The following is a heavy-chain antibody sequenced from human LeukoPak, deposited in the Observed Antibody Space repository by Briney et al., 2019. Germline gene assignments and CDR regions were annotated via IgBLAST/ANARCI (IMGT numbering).Heavy chain of an antibody. CDR1: GFTFSTYS. CDR2: ISSNSRTM. V-gene: IGHV3-48*01. CDR3: ARERQWLPDAFDI. J-gene: IGHJ3*02. Sequence: GGSLRLSCAASGFTFSTYSMNWVRQAPGKGLEWLSSISSNSRTMYYADSVKGRFTISRDNAKNSLYLQMNSLRAEDTAVYYCARERQWLPDAFDIWGQGTMVTVSS. D-gene: IGHD6-19*01.